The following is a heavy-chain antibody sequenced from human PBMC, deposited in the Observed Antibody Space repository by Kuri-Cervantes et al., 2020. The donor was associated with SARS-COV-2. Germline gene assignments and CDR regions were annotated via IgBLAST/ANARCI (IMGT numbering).Heavy chain of an antibody. CDR1: GFSLSTYGMR. D-gene: IGHD6-6*01. CDR3: ARTIAALQHWFDP. V-gene: IGHV2-70*04. Sequence: SGPTLVQPTQPLTLTCSFSGFSLSTYGMRVHWIRQPPGKALEWLAHIDWEDAKFYHSSLKTRLTISKDTSNNQVVLIMTNMDPVDTATYYCARTIAALQHWFDPWGPGTLVTVSS. CDR2: IDWEDAK. J-gene: IGHJ5*02.